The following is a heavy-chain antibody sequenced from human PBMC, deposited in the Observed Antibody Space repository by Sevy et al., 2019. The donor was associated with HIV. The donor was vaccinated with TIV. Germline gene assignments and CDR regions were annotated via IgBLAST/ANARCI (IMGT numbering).Heavy chain of an antibody. CDR1: GFTFSTYA. J-gene: IGHJ4*02. CDR3: AKAGGGWNYFDY. Sequence: GGSLRLSCAVSGFTFSTYAMNWVRQAPGKGLEWVSAISGSGSSTYYADSVKGRFTISRDNSKNTLYLQMDSLRAEDTAIYYCAKAGGGWNYFDYSGQGTLVTVSS. CDR2: ISGSGSST. D-gene: IGHD6-19*01. V-gene: IGHV3-23*01.